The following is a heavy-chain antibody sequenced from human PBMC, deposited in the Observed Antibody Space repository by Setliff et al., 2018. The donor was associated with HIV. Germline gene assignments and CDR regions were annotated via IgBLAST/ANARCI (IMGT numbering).Heavy chain of an antibody. J-gene: IGHJ3*02. D-gene: IGHD3-10*01. CDR1: GFTFSSYA. Sequence: SGGSLRLSCAASGFTFSSYAMGWVRQAPGKGLEWVSTIGAAGYPTHYAESVKGRFTISKDNSQNALYLQMNSLTDEDTAVYYCAKVFAFGVDGFDIWGQGTMVTVS. CDR2: IGAAGYPT. V-gene: IGHV3-23*01. CDR3: AKVFAFGVDGFDI.